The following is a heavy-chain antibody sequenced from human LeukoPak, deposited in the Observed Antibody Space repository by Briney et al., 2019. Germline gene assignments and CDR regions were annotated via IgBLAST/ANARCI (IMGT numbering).Heavy chain of an antibody. CDR1: GYTFTSYD. CDR2: MNPNSGNT. CDR3: ARRFYDNLTGHPWYDY. J-gene: IGHJ4*02. Sequence: ASVKVSCKASGYTFTSYDINWMRQAPGQGLEGVGWMNPNSGNTGYAQTFQGKLTMTRNTSIKTAYMELSSLRSEDTAVYYCARRFYDNLTGHPWYDYWGQGTLVTVSS. V-gene: IGHV1-8*01. D-gene: IGHD3-9*01.